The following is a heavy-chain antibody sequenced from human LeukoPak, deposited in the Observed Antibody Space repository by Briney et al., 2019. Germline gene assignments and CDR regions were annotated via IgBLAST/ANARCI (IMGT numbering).Heavy chain of an antibody. CDR1: GFTFSSYS. V-gene: IGHV3-21*04. D-gene: IGHD2-15*01. Sequence: GGSLRLSCAASGFTFSSYSMNWVRQAPGKGLEWVSSISSSSSYIYYADSVKGRFTISRDNAKNSLYLQMNSLRAEDTAVYYCARAHYCSGGSCYLPYYYYGMDVWGQGTTVTVSS. J-gene: IGHJ6*02. CDR2: ISSSSSYI. CDR3: ARAHYCSGGSCYLPYYYYGMDV.